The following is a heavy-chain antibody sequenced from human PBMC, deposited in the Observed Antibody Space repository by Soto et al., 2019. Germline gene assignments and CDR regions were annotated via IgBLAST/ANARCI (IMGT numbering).Heavy chain of an antibody. J-gene: IGHJ5*02. CDR1: GYTFTRYS. D-gene: IGHD6-19*01. Sequence: QVQLVQSGAEVKKPGASVQVSCKASGYTFTRYSINWVRQAPGQGLEWVGWISSYNGDTKYAQKFQGRVTLTTDTSTTTTYMDLRSLTSDDTAVYFCARGDSTGSPTGWFDPWGQGTLVTVYS. CDR2: ISSYNGDT. V-gene: IGHV1-18*04. CDR3: ARGDSTGSPTGWFDP.